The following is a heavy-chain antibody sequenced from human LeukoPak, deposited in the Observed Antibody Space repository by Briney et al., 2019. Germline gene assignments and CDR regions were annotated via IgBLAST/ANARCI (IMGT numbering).Heavy chain of an antibody. CDR3: GRASDYPYYLDC. J-gene: IGHJ4*02. CDR2: IYYTGST. Sequence: SETLSLTCTVSGGSISSSDYYWSWIRQPPGKGLEWIGYIYYTGSTYYNPSLKSRVTMSVDTSKNQFSLKLSSVTAADTAVYYCGRASDYPYYLDCWGQGTLVTVSS. D-gene: IGHD4-11*01. CDR1: GGSISSSDYY. V-gene: IGHV4-30-4*01.